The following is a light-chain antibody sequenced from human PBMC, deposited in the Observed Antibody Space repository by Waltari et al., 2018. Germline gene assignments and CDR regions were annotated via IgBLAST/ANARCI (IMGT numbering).Light chain of an antibody. CDR2: GET. CDR1: QSVRNSHY. V-gene: IGKV3-20*01. J-gene: IGKJ5*01. Sequence: IVLTQSPGPLSLSPGERATLSCRTSQSVRNSHYLAWYQQKPGQAPRLLIYGETNTATGVPGRFTASGSGTDFTLTISRLEPEDCAIYYCQQYGASPNIAFGQGTRLEIK. CDR3: QQYGASPNIA.